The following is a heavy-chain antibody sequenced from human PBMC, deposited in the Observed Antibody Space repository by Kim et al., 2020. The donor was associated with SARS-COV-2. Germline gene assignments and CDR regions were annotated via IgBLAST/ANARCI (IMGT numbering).Heavy chain of an antibody. CDR2: INTNTGNP. CDR3: ASTITMVRGVITEWGRFDY. V-gene: IGHV7-4-1*02. Sequence: ASVKVSCKASGYTFTSYAMNWVRQAPGQGLEWVGWINTNTGNPTYAQGFTGRFVFSLDTSVSTAYLQISSLKAEDTAVYYCASTITMVRGVITEWGRFDYWGQGTLVTVSS. J-gene: IGHJ4*02. D-gene: IGHD3-10*01. CDR1: GYTFTSYA.